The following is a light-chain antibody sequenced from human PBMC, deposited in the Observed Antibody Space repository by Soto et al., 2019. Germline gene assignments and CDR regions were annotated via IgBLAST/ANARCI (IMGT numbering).Light chain of an antibody. J-gene: IGKJ1*01. CDR1: QTISSW. Sequence: DIQMTQSPSTLSGSVGDRVTITCRASQTISSWLAWYQQKPGKAPKLLIYKASTLKSGVPSRFSGSGSETEFTLTSSSLQPDDFATYYCQHYNSYSEALGQGNKVELK. CDR2: KAS. V-gene: IGKV1-5*03. CDR3: QHYNSYSEA.